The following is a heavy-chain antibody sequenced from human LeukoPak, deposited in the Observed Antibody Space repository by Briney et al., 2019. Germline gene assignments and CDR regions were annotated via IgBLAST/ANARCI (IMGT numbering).Heavy chain of an antibody. D-gene: IGHD3-22*01. J-gene: IGHJ4*02. CDR3: ARVPYDSSGYYPYAFDY. CDR2: ISAYNGNT. V-gene: IGHV1-18*01. Sequence: ASVKVSCKASGYTFTSYGISWVRQAPGQGLEWMGWISAYNGNTNYAQKLQGRVTMTTDTSTSTAYMELRSLRSDDTAVYYCARVPYDSSGYYPYAFDYWGQGSLVTVSS. CDR1: GYTFTSYG.